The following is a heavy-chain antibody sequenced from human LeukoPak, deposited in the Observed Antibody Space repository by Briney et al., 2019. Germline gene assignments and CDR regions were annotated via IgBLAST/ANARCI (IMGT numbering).Heavy chain of an antibody. CDR2: INDSGTT. CDR1: GGSFSGYY. J-gene: IGHJ5*02. Sequence: SETLSLTCAVYGGSFSGYYWSWIRQPPGKGLEWIGEINDSGTTFYNPSLKSRLAISVDPSKNQFSLKLSSVTAADSAVYYCARDSRANKMRGWFDPWGQGTLVTVSS. V-gene: IGHV4-34*01. CDR3: ARDSRANKMRGWFDP. D-gene: IGHD6-13*01.